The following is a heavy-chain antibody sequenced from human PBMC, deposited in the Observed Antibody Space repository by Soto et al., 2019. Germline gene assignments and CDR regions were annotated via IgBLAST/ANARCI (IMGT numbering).Heavy chain of an antibody. J-gene: IGHJ6*02. CDR2: INPNSGGT. V-gene: IGHV1-2*02. Sequence: ASVKVSCKASGYTFTGYYMHCVRQAPGQGLEWMGWINPNSGGTNYAQKFQGRVTMTRDTSISTAYMELSRLRSDDTAVYYCARGGFLEWLSYYYGMDVWGQGTTVTVSS. D-gene: IGHD3-3*01. CDR3: ARGGFLEWLSYYYGMDV. CDR1: GYTFTGYY.